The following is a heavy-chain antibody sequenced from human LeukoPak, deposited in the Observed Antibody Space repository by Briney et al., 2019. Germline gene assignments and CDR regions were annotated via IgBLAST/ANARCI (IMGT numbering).Heavy chain of an antibody. Sequence: GGSLRLSCEASGFSFSSYWMTWVRQPPGKGPEWVANIKQDESERYSVDSVKGRFTISRDNAKNSVYLHTNSLRAEDTALYYCARQSVYYYVSYFYNNRDVGEKGTTAPVS. J-gene: IGHJ6*03. CDR3: ARQSVYYYVSYFYNNRDV. CDR1: GFSFSSYW. CDR2: IKQDESER. D-gene: IGHD3-10*02. V-gene: IGHV3-7*01.